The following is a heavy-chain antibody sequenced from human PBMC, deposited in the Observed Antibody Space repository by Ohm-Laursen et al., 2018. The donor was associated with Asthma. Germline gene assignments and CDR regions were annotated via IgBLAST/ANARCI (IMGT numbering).Heavy chain of an antibody. CDR1: GGSISSYY. J-gene: IGHJ4*02. CDR2: IYYTGTT. V-gene: IGHV4-59*01. Sequence: GTLSLTCTVSGGSISSYYWSWIRQPPGKGLEWIGYIYYTGTTNYNPSLKSRVAISVDTSKNQFSLKLSSVTAADTAVYYCARDRAGGGYWGQGTLVTVSS. CDR3: ARDRAGGGY. D-gene: IGHD3-10*01.